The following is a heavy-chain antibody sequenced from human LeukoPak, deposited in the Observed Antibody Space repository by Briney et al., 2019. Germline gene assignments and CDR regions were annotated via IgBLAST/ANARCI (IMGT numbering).Heavy chain of an antibody. CDR1: GFTFSSYG. CDR2: IRYDGSNK. J-gene: IGHJ3*02. D-gene: IGHD1-26*01. CDR3: ARGGSYLSAFDI. Sequence: PGGSLRLSCAASGFTFSSYGMSWVRQAPGEGLEWVAFIRYDGSNKYYADSVKGRFTISRDNSKNTLYLQMNSLRAEDTAVYYCARGGSYLSAFDIWGQGTMVTVSS. V-gene: IGHV3-30*02.